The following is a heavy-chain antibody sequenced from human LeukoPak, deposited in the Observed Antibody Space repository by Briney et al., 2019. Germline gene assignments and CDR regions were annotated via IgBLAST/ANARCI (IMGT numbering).Heavy chain of an antibody. CDR1: GGSISSYY. V-gene: IGHV4-59*01. CDR3: ARDIESGYDGLAPIDY. J-gene: IGHJ4*02. D-gene: IGHD5-12*01. Sequence: SETLALNCTVSGGSISSYYWSWIRQPPGKGLEWIGYIYYSGSTNYNPSLKSLVTISVDPSKNQYSLKLSSVTAADTAVYYCARDIESGYDGLAPIDYWGQGTLVTVSS. CDR2: IYYSGST.